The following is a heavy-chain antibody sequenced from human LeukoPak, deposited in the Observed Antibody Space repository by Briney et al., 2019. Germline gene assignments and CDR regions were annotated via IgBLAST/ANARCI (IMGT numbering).Heavy chain of an antibody. V-gene: IGHV3-30*18. CDR1: GFTFSSYG. Sequence: GGSLRLSCAASGFTFSSYGMHWVRQAPGKGLEWVAVISYDGSNKYYADSVKGRFTISRDNSKNTLYLQMNSLRAEDTAAYYCAKSLREGGDWGQGTQVTVSS. CDR3: AKSLREGGD. J-gene: IGHJ4*02. CDR2: ISYDGSNK. D-gene: IGHD1-26*01.